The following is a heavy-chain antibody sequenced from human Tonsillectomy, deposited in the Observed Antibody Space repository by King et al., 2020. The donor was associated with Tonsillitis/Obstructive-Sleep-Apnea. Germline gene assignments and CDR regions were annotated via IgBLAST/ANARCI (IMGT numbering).Heavy chain of an antibody. V-gene: IGHV4-34*01. J-gene: IGHJ6*03. Sequence: VQLQQWGAGLLKPLETLSLTCAVYGGSFSGSYWSWIRQPPGKGLEWIGEINHSGSTNYNPSLKSRVTISVDTSKNQFSLKVSSVTAADTAVYYCARGEIVVVPAAQVYYYYMDVWGKGTTVTVSS. CDR1: GGSFSGSY. CDR2: INHSGST. CDR3: ARGEIVVVPAAQVYYYYMDV. D-gene: IGHD2-2*01.